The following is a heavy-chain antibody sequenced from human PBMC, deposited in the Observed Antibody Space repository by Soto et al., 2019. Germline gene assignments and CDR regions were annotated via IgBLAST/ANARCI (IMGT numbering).Heavy chain of an antibody. CDR2: ISPNGQVI. V-gene: IGHV3-23*01. Sequence: PGGSLRLSCGVSGFTVTSNGVSWVRQAPGKGLEWVSAISPNGQVICYADSVKGRFTISRDISRDTVFLQRDSLRAQDTAVYNCAKDRQYPRDYFHYWGQGTLVTVSS. J-gene: IGHJ4*02. CDR1: GFTVTSNG. CDR3: AKDRQYPRDYFHY. D-gene: IGHD4-4*01.